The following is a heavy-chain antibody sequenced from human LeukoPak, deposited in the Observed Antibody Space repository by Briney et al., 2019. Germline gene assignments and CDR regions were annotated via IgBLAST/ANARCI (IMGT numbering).Heavy chain of an antibody. J-gene: IGHJ4*02. Sequence: PGGSLRLSRAASGFTFSSYAMSWVRQAPGKGLEGVSSITGSAGSTYYADSVKGRFTISRDNSKNTLYLQMNSLRAEDTAVYYCAKRYSGSSGLYNFDYWGQGTLVTVSS. CDR1: GFTFSSYA. CDR3: AKRYSGSSGLYNFDY. V-gene: IGHV3-23*01. CDR2: ITGSAGST. D-gene: IGHD1-26*01.